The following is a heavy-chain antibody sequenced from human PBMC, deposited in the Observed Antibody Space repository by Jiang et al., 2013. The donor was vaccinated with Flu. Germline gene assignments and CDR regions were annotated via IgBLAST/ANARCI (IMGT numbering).Heavy chain of an antibody. V-gene: IGHV3-23*03. Sequence: VQLVESGGGLVRPGGSLRLSCVASGINFHFSDYAMSWVRQAPGKGLEWVSVIGGDEKGINYADAVKGRFTISRDNSKNTLYLQMNSLRAEDTAVYYCAKYLEVTPTRWFDPVGPGDPGHRLL. J-gene: IGHJ5*02. CDR3: AKYLEVTPTRWFDP. CDR2: IGGDEKGI. D-gene: IGHD2-15*01. CDR1: GINFHFSDYA.